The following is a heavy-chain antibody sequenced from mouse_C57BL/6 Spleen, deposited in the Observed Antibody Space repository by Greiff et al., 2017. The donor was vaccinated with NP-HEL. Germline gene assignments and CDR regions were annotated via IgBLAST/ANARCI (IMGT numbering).Heavy chain of an antibody. CDR3: TEDDYDGPFAY. Sequence: EVKLMESGEGLVKPGGSLKLSCAASGFTFSSYAMSWVRQTPEKRLEWVAYISSGGDYIYYADTVKGRFTISRDNARNTLYLQMSSLKSEDTAMYYCTEDDYDGPFAYWGQGTLVTVSA. CDR1: GFTFSSYA. D-gene: IGHD2-4*01. J-gene: IGHJ3*01. V-gene: IGHV5-9-1*02. CDR2: ISSGGDYI.